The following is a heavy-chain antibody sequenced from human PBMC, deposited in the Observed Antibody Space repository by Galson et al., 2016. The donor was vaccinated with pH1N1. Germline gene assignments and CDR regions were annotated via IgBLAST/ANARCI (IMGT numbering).Heavy chain of an antibody. Sequence: CKASGYTFTGYYMHWVRQAPGQGLEWMGWINPNSGGTKYAQKCQGRVTMTRDTPISTAYMELSRLRSDDTAVYYCARRGISTSHYYYGMDVWGQGTTVTVSS. CDR2: INPNSGGT. D-gene: IGHD2-2*01. V-gene: IGHV1-2*02. CDR3: ARRGISTSHYYYGMDV. J-gene: IGHJ6*02. CDR1: GYTFTGYY.